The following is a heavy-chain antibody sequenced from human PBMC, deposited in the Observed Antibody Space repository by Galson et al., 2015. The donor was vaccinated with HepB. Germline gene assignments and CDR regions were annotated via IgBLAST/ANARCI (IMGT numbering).Heavy chain of an antibody. CDR3: ARDMVVPAAIPVQTQYYYYYMDV. J-gene: IGHJ6*03. CDR2: IYTSGST. D-gene: IGHD2-2*01. V-gene: IGHV4-61*02. Sequence: TLSLTCTVSGGSISSGSYYWSWIRQPAGKGLEWIGRIYTSGSTNYNPSLKSRVTMSVDTSKNQFSLKLSSVTAADTAVYYCARDMVVPAAIPVQTQYYYYYMDVWGKGTTVTVSS. CDR1: GGSISSGSYY.